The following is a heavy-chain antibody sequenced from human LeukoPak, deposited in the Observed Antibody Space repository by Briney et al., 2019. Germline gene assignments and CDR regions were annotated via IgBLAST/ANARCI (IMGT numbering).Heavy chain of an antibody. CDR1: GFTFDDYA. CDR3: AKDIRAGAYAFDI. D-gene: IGHD3-10*01. CDR2: ISWDGGST. Sequence: GGSLRLSCAASGFTFDDYAMHWVRHAPGKGLEWVSLISWDGGSTYYADSVKGRFTISRDNSKNSLYLQMNSLRAEDTALYYCAKDIRAGAYAFDIRGQGTMVTVSS. J-gene: IGHJ3*02. V-gene: IGHV3-43D*04.